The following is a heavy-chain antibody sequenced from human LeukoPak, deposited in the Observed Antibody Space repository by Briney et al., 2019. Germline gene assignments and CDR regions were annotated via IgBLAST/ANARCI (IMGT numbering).Heavy chain of an antibody. CDR1: GGTFSSYA. Sequence: SVKVSCKASGGTFSSYAISWVRQAPGQGLEWMGGIIPIFGTANYAQKFQGRVTITADESTSTAYMELSSLRSEDTAVYYCALDIVVVPAAIVGAFDIWGQGTMVTVSS. J-gene: IGHJ3*02. CDR2: IIPIFGTA. D-gene: IGHD2-2*02. CDR3: ALDIVVVPAAIVGAFDI. V-gene: IGHV1-69*01.